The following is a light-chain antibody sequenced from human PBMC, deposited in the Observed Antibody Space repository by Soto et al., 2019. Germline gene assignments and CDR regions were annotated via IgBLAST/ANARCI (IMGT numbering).Light chain of an antibody. CDR3: QQYGSSIT. J-gene: IGKJ5*01. CDR1: QSVSSSY. V-gene: IGKV3-20*01. CDR2: GAS. Sequence: EIVLTQSPGNLSLSPGERATLSCRASQSVSSSYLAWYQQKPGQAPRLLIYGASSRAIGIPDRFSGSGSGTDFTLTISRLEPEDFAVYYCQQYGSSITFGQGTRLEIK.